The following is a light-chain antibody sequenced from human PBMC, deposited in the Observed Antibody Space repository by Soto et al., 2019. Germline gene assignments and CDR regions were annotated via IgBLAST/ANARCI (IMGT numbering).Light chain of an antibody. CDR3: AAWDDSLNGAV. CDR2: SNN. V-gene: IGLV1-44*01. J-gene: IGLJ7*01. CDR1: SSNIGSNT. Sequence: QSVLTQPPSASGTPGQRVTISCSGSSSNIGSNTVNWCQQLPGTAPKLLNYSNNQRPSGVPDRFSGSKSGTSASLAISGLESEDEADYYCAAWDDSLNGAVFGGGTQLTVL.